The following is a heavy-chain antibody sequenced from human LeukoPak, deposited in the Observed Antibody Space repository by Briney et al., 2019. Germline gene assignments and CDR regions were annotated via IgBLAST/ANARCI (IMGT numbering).Heavy chain of an antibody. V-gene: IGHV3-74*01. CDR2: IASDGSST. CDR3: AKFASTTCCQSAFDI. D-gene: IGHD2-2*01. CDR1: GFTFSSYW. Sequence: PGGSLRLSCAASGFTFSSYWMNWVRQAPGKGLVWVSRIASDGSSTTYADSVKGRFSISRDNAKNTLYLQMNSLRAEDTAVYYCAKFASTTCCQSAFDIWGQGTMVTVSS. J-gene: IGHJ3*02.